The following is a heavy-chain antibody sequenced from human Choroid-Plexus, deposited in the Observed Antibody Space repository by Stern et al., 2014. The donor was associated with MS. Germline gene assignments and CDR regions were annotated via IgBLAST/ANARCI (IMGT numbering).Heavy chain of an antibody. CDR1: GYIFTGYY. CDR2: INPNTGGA. V-gene: IGHV1-2*02. D-gene: IGHD3-3*01. CDR3: ARDQRGITIFGVVTDYYYLGMDV. Sequence: VQLVQSGAEVKKPGASVKVSCKTSGYIFTGYYIHWVRQAHGQGLEWMAWINPNTGGATYAQKFQGGVTMSRDTAISTAYVELSSLTSDDTAVYYCARDQRGITIFGVVTDYYYLGMDVWGQGTTVTVSS. J-gene: IGHJ6*02.